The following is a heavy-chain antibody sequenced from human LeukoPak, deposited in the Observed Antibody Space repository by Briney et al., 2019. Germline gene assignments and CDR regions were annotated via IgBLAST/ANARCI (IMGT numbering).Heavy chain of an antibody. CDR1: GFTFSSYN. V-gene: IGHV3-21*01. J-gene: IGHJ4*02. Sequence: GGSLRLSCAASGFTFSSYNMNWVRQAPGKGLEWVSSISSSSSYIYYAESVKGRFTISRDNAKNSLYLQMNSLRAEDTAVFYCTRLSSGWSDFSGQGTLVTVSS. CDR2: ISSSSSYI. D-gene: IGHD6-19*01. CDR3: TRLSSGWSDF.